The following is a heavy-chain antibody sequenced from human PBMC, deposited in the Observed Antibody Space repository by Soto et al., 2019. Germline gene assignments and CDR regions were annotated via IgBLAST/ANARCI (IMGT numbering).Heavy chain of an antibody. J-gene: IGHJ5*02. CDR3: AKDRMGASGWFDP. D-gene: IGHD1-26*01. Sequence: GSPGLSCVASGFSFSSYTMNWVRQAPGKGLEWVSGVSGNGGNTYYADSVKGRFSISRDNSKNTLYLQLNSLRAEDTAIYYCAKDRMGASGWFDPWGQGTPVTVSS. CDR2: VSGNGGNT. V-gene: IGHV3-23*01. CDR1: GFSFSSYT.